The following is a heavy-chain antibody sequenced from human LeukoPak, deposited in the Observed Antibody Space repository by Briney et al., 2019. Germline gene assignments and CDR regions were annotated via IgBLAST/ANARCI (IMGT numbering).Heavy chain of an antibody. D-gene: IGHD5-12*01. CDR3: AKPKGGYSGYELDY. Sequence: GRSLRLSCAASGFTFDDYAMHWVRQAPGKGLAPAPGISWNSGSIGYADSVKGRFTISRDNAKNSLYLQMNSLRAEDTALYYCAKPKGGYSGYELDYWGQGTLVTVSS. V-gene: IGHV3-9*01. CDR2: ISWNSGSI. J-gene: IGHJ4*02. CDR1: GFTFDDYA.